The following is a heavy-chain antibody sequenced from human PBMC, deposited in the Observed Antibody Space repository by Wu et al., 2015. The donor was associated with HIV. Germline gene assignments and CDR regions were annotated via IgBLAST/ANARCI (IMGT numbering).Heavy chain of an antibody. CDR3: GRDLRQQEVWVDS. Sequence: QVHLVQSEAEVKKPGSSMKVSCKASGGTFNNYGISWVRQAPGQGLEWMGGIIPMSGTANYAQKFQGRVTITADESTSTAYMEVSSLKSEDTAVYYCGRDLRQQEVWVDSWGPGNPGHRLL. J-gene: IGHJ5*01. D-gene: IGHD6-13*01. V-gene: IGHV1-69*12. CDR1: GGTFNNYG. CDR2: IIPMSGTA.